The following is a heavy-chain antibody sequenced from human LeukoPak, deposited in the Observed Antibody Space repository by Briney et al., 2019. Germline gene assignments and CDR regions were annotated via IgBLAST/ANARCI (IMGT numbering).Heavy chain of an antibody. V-gene: IGHV3-66*04. Sequence: GGSLRLSCAASGFTVSNNYMSWVRQAPGKGLEWVSVISGGGSTYYADSVKGRFTISRDNSKNTLHLQMNRLRAEDSAVYYCARHNYGDFDLWGQGTLVTVSS. CDR1: GFTVSNNY. D-gene: IGHD4-17*01. CDR3: ARHNYGDFDL. J-gene: IGHJ4*02. CDR2: ISGGGST.